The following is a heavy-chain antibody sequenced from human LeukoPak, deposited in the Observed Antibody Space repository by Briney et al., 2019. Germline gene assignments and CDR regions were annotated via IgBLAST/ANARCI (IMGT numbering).Heavy chain of an antibody. CDR3: ARESSGGFSYYYYYMDV. D-gene: IGHD2-15*01. V-gene: IGHV4-59*12. Sequence: SETLSLTCTVSGGSFNSYYWSWIRQPPGKGLEWIGYIYYSGSTDYNPSLKSRVTISIDTSKNQFSLKLSSVTAADTAVYYCARESSGGFSYYYYYMDVWGKGTTVTVSS. J-gene: IGHJ6*03. CDR1: GGSFNSYY. CDR2: IYYSGST.